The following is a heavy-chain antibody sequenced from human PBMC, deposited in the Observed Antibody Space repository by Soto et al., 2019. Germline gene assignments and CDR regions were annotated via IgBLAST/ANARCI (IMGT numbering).Heavy chain of an antibody. D-gene: IGHD3-10*01. CDR1: GFTFDDYA. CDR2: ISWNSGSI. Sequence: EVQLVESGGGLVQPGRSLRLSCAASGFTFDDYAMHWVRQAPGKGLEWVSGISWNSGSIGYADSVKGRFTISRDNAKNSLYLQMNSLRAEDTALYYCAKGKRFGELRRAEYFQHWGQGTLVTVSS. J-gene: IGHJ1*01. V-gene: IGHV3-9*01. CDR3: AKGKRFGELRRAEYFQH.